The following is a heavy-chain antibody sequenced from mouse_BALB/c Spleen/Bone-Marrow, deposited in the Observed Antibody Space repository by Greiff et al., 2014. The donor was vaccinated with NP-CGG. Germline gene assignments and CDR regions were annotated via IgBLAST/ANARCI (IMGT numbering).Heavy chain of an antibody. J-gene: IGHJ2*01. CDR3: AREGGNGGYCFDY. D-gene: IGHD3-2*02. Sequence: VQLQESGAELVKPGASVKLSCKASGYTFTSYDINWVRQRPEQGLEWIGWFFPGDGSTKYNEKFKGKATLTTDKSSSTAYMQLSRLTSEDSAVYFCAREGGNGGYCFDYWGQGTTLTVSS. CDR2: FFPGDGST. V-gene: IGHV1-85*01. CDR1: GYTFTSYD.